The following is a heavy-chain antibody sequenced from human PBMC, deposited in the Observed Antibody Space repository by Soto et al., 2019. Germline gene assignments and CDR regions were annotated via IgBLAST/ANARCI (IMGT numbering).Heavy chain of an antibody. CDR2: ISHDGSNK. CDR3: AMDAAAGIWYGMDV. Sequence: QVQLVESGGGVVQPGRSLRLSCAASGFTFSSYGMHWVRQAPGKGLEWVAVISHDGSNKYYADSGKGRVTISRDNSKNTPYLQMYSPRAEVAAVDWCAMDAAAGIWYGMDVWGQGTMVTVSS. J-gene: IGHJ6*02. CDR1: GFTFSSYG. V-gene: IGHV3-30*03. D-gene: IGHD6-13*01.